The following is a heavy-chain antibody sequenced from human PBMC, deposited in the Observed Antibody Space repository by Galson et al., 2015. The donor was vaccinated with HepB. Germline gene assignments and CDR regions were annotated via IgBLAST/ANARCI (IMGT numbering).Heavy chain of an antibody. J-gene: IGHJ4*02. Sequence: SLRLSCAASGFIFSNYGMQWVRQAPGKGLEWVAHIWYDGTYKHYADSVKGRFTISRDNATNTLFLQMNRLRAEDTAVYYCARDSGNGGSQDWGQGTLVSVSS. D-gene: IGHD2-8*01. CDR1: GFIFSNYG. CDR2: IWYDGTYK. V-gene: IGHV3-33*02. CDR3: ARDSGNGGSQD.